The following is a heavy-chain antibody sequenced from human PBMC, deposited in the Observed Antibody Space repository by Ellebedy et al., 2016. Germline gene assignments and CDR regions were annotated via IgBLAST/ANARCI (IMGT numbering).Heavy chain of an antibody. CDR1: AYRFTNWW. Sequence: GESLKISXKGSAYRFTNWWIGWVRQMPGKGLEWVGIISPADSDTRHSPSFQGQVTMSVDKSISTAYLKWSSLKASDTAMYYCARSLGSSGLFDYWGQGTLVTVSS. V-gene: IGHV5-51*01. CDR3: ARSLGSSGLFDY. J-gene: IGHJ4*02. CDR2: ISPADSDT. D-gene: IGHD6-19*01.